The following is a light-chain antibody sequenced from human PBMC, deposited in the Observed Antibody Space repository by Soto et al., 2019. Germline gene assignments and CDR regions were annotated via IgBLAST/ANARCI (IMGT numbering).Light chain of an antibody. CDR1: SSDVGGYNY. J-gene: IGLJ1*01. V-gene: IGLV2-8*01. Sequence: QSALPQPPSASGSPGQSVTISCTGSSSDVGGYNYVSWYQHHPGKAPKLIIYEVDKRSSGVPDRFSGSKSGNTASLTVSGLQAEDEADYYCSSHAAINVFGTGTKVTVL. CDR3: SSHAAINV. CDR2: EVD.